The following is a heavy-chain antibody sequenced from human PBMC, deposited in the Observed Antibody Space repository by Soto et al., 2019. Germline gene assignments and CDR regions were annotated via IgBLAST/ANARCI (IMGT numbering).Heavy chain of an antibody. CDR2: IIPVFGTP. V-gene: IGHV1-69*01. J-gene: IGHJ5*02. CDR1: GGTFTNYG. D-gene: IGHD5-18*01. CDR3: ASAAYTARATQWLDP. Sequence: QVQLVQSGAEVKKPGSSVTVSCKASGGTFTNYGVTWVRQAPGQGLEWMGGIIPVFGTPNYAQKFQGRVTITADESRSTAYMELSSMRSEDTAVSYCASAAYTARATQWLDPWGQGTRVTVSS.